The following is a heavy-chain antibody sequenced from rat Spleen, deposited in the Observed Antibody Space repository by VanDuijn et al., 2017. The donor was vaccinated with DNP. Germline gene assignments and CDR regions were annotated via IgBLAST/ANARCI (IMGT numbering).Heavy chain of an antibody. Sequence: EVQLVESGGDLVQPGRSLKLSCVASGFTFKIYWMAWIRQVPGKGLEWISSITGSAGSTYYSDSVKGRFTISRDNARNILDLQMDSLRSEDTATYYCARGDYDSGDIYFDYWGQGVMVTVSS. V-gene: IGHV5-31*01. J-gene: IGHJ2*01. D-gene: IGHD1-1*01. CDR2: ITGSAGST. CDR1: GFTFKIYW. CDR3: ARGDYDSGDIYFDY.